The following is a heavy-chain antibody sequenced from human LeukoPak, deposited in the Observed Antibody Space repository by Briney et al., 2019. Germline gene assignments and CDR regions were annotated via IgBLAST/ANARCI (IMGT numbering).Heavy chain of an antibody. V-gene: IGHV4-39*01. CDR1: GGSISSSSYY. CDR3: ARNGRQLAPPTPDYYYYMDV. J-gene: IGHJ6*03. Sequence: PSETLSLTCIVSGGSISSSSYYWGWIRQPPGKGLEWIGSIYYSGSTYYNPSLKSRVTISVDTSKNQFSLKLSSVTAADTAVYYCARNGRQLAPPTPDYYYYMDVWGKGTTVTVSS. CDR2: IYYSGST. D-gene: IGHD6-6*01.